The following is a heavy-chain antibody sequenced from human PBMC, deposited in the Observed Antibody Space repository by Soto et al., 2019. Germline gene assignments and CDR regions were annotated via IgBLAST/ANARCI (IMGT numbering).Heavy chain of an antibody. D-gene: IGHD6-13*01. J-gene: IGHJ4*02. Sequence: QVQLQQWGAGLLKPSETLSLTCAVYGGSFSGYYWSWIRQPPGKGLEWIGEINHSGSTNYNPSLKSRVTISVDTSKNQFSLKLSSVTAADTAVYYGARKSIAAAGKAPFDYLGRGTLVTVSS. V-gene: IGHV4-34*01. CDR3: ARKSIAAAGKAPFDY. CDR1: GGSFSGYY. CDR2: INHSGST.